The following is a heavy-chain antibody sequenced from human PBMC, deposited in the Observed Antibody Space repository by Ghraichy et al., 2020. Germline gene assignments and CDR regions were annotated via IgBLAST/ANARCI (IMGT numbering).Heavy chain of an antibody. CDR1: GFTFTNYF. Sequence: GSLRLSCAASGFTFTNYFMSWVRQVPGKGLEWVSAISDSGGITYYAESVRGRLTISRDNSKNTLYLQMNSLRAEDTAVYYCAKGWQWLDRGPEYWGRGTLVTVSS. CDR2: ISDSGGIT. CDR3: AKGWQWLDRGPEY. V-gene: IGHV3-23*01. J-gene: IGHJ4*01. D-gene: IGHD6-19*01.